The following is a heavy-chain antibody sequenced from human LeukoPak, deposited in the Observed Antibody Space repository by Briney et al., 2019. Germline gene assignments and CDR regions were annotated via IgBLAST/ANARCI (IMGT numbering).Heavy chain of an antibody. V-gene: IGHV4-30-4*08. D-gene: IGHD2-2*02. CDR1: GGSISSGDYY. J-gene: IGHJ1*01. CDR2: IYYSGST. Sequence: PSETLSLTCTVSGGSISSGDYYWSWIRQPPGKGLEWIGYIYYSGSTYYNPSLKSRVTISVDTSKNQFPLKLSSVTAADTAVYYCARLTVVPAAIGAWGQGTLVTVSP. CDR3: ARLTVVPAAIGA.